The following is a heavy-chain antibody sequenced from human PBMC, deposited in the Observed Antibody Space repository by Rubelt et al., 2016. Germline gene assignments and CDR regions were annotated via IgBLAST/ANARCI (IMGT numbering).Heavy chain of an antibody. Sequence: QLQLQESGPGLVKPSETLSLTCTVSGGSISSSSYYWGWIRQPPGKGLEWIGSIYYSGCTYYNPSLKGRVTILVETSKNQFSLKLSSVTAADTAVYYCASCKGEQLESFFDYWGQGTLVTVSS. CDR1: GGSISSSSYY. J-gene: IGHJ4*02. V-gene: IGHV4-39*07. D-gene: IGHD6-13*01. CDR2: IYYSGCT. CDR3: ASCKGEQLESFFDY.